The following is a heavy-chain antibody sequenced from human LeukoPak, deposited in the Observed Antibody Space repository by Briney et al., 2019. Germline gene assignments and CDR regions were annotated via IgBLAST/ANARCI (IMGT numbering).Heavy chain of an antibody. Sequence: ASVKVSCKASGYTFTSYYINWMRQATGQGLEWMGWMNPNSGNTGYAQNFKGRVTMTSNTSISTAYMELSSLRSEDSAVYYCARLDLGITMVQGGDAFDIWGQGTMVTVSS. CDR3: ARLDLGITMVQGGDAFDI. J-gene: IGHJ3*02. CDR1: GYTFTSYY. D-gene: IGHD3-10*01. CDR2: MNPNSGNT. V-gene: IGHV1-8*01.